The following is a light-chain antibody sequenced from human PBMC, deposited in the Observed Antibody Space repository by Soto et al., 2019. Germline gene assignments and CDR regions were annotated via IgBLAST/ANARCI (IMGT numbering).Light chain of an antibody. CDR2: DVS. V-gene: IGLV2-14*01. CDR1: SSDVGGYNY. CDR3: SSFTNTITPLYL. Sequence: QSALTQPASVSGSPGQSITISCTGSSSDVGGYNYVSWYQQHPDKAPKLIIYDVSNRPSGVSNRFSGSKSGNTASLTISGLQAEDEADYYCSSFTNTITPLYLFGTGTKLTVL. J-gene: IGLJ1*01.